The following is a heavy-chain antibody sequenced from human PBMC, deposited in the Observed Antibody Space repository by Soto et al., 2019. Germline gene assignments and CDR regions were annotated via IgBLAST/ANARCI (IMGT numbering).Heavy chain of an antibody. CDR2: INHRGST. Sequence: PSETLSLTCAVYGGSFSAYHWSWIRQPPGKGLEWIGEINHRGSTNYNPSLKSRVTISADTSKNQFSLKLSSVTAADTAMYYCAGGRGVRGTIITTYYYYGMDVWGQGTTVTVSS. CDR3: AGGRGVRGTIITTYYYYGMDV. CDR1: GGSFSAYH. D-gene: IGHD3-10*01. V-gene: IGHV4-34*01. J-gene: IGHJ6*02.